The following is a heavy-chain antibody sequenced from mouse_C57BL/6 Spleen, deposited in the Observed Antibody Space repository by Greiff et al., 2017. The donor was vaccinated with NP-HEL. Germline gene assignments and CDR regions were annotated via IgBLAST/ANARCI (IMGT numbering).Heavy chain of an antibody. Sequence: LVESGAELVPPFSSFTFSFTSSFFNIKDYYMHWVKQRTEQGLEWIGRIDPEDGETKYAPKFQGKATITADTSSNTAYLQLSSLTSEDTAVYYCARKGDYFDYWGQGTTLTVSS. J-gene: IGHJ2*01. V-gene: IGHV14-2*01. CDR2: IDPEDGET. CDR3: ARKGDYFDY. CDR1: FFNIKDYY.